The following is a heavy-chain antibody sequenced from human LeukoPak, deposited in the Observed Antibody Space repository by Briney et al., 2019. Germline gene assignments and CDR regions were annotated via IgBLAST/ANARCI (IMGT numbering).Heavy chain of an antibody. CDR2: IYYSGST. D-gene: IGHD3-22*01. J-gene: IGHJ4*02. V-gene: IGHV4-39*07. Sequence: SETLSLTCTVSGGSISSSSYYWGWIRQPPGKGLEWIGSIYYSGSTYYNPSLKSRVTISVDTSKNQFSLKLSSVTAADTAVYYCARDDRGRTYYYDSSGYFPSYWGQGTLVTVSS. CDR3: ARDDRGRTYYYDSSGYFPSY. CDR1: GGSISSSSYY.